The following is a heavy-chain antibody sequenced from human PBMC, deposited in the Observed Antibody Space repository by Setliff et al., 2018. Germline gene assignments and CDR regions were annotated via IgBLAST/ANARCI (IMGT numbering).Heavy chain of an antibody. V-gene: IGHV3-7*03. Sequence: GGSLRLSCVVSGFSFSRHWMSWVRQAPGKGLEWVAIYYADSVKGRFTISRDNAKNSLYLQMNSLGAEDTAVYYCAKELEATTYYYYYYGMDVWGQGTTVTVSS. D-gene: IGHD1-26*01. CDR3: AKELEATTYYYYYYGMDV. CDR1: GFSFSRHW. J-gene: IGHJ6*02.